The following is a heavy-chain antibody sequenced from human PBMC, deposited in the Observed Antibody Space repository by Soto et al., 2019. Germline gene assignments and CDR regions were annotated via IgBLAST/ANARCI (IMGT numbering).Heavy chain of an antibody. CDR2: IYYSGST. CDR1: GGSISSSSYY. Sequence: SETLSLTCTVSGGSISSSSYYWGWIRQPPGKGLEWIGSIYYSGSTYYNPSLKSRVTISVDTSKNQFSLKLSSVTAADTAVYYCARVVRYGDYGYDAFDIWGQGTMVTVSS. CDR3: ARVVRYGDYGYDAFDI. J-gene: IGHJ3*02. V-gene: IGHV4-39*01. D-gene: IGHD4-17*01.